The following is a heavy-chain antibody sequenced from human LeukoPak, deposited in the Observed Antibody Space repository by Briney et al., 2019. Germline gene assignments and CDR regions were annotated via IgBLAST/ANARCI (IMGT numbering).Heavy chain of an antibody. Sequence: ASVKVSCKASGYTFTGYYMHWVRQAPGQGFEWMGWINPNSGGTNYAQKFQGTVTMTRDTSISTAYMELSRLRSDDTAVYYCARFGANGSGSHYSDMDVWGKGTTVTVSS. CDR2: INPNSGGT. V-gene: IGHV1-2*02. CDR3: ARFGANGSGSHYSDMDV. CDR1: GYTFTGYY. D-gene: IGHD3-10*01. J-gene: IGHJ6*03.